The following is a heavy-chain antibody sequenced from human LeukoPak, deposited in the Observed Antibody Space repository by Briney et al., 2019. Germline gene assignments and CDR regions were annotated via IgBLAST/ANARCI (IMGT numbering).Heavy chain of an antibody. CDR1: GFSVSSLY. D-gene: IGHD5-24*01. CDR3: ARARRVGYSHWHY. Sequence: GGSLRLSCAASGFSVSSLYMSWVRQAPGKGLEWVSVIYHDERTDYADSVRGRFTISRDNSKNTLYLQMNSLRVDDTAVYYCARARRVGYSHWHYWGQGTLVTVSS. J-gene: IGHJ4*02. CDR2: IYHDERT. V-gene: IGHV3-53*01.